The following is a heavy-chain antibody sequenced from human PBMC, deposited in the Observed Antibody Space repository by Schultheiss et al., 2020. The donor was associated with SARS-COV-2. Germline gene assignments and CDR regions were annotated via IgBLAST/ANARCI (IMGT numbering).Heavy chain of an antibody. Sequence: GGSLRLSCAASGFTFSSYGMHWVRQAPGKGLEWVAVIWYDGSNKYYADSVKGRFTISRDNSKNTLYLQMNSLRAEDTAVYYCARDGNVDIVATIVVGMFDPWGQGSLVTVSS. D-gene: IGHD5-12*01. J-gene: IGHJ5*02. V-gene: IGHV3-33*08. CDR2: IWYDGSNK. CDR1: GFTFSSYG. CDR3: ARDGNVDIVATIVVGMFDP.